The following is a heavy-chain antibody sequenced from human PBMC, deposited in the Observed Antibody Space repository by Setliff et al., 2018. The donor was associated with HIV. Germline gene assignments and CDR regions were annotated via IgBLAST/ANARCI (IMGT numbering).Heavy chain of an antibody. Sequence: SETLSLTCTVSGGSISSSTYYWGWIRQPPGKGLEWIGEINHSGSSNYNPSLMSRVTISVDTSKNQFSLKLRSVTAADTAVYYCARDYYDSSGYIFFPGLPDYWGQGTLVTVSS. V-gene: IGHV4-39*07. CDR2: INHSGSS. D-gene: IGHD3-22*01. CDR1: GGSISSSTYY. CDR3: ARDYYDSSGYIFFPGLPDY. J-gene: IGHJ4*02.